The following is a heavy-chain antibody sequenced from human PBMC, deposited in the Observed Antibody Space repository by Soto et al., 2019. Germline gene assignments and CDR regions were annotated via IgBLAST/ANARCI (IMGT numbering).Heavy chain of an antibody. CDR1: GGSFSGYY. Sequence: TSETLSLTCAVYGGSFSGYYWSWIRQPPGKGLEWIGEINHSGSTNYNPSLKSRVTISVDTSKNQFSLKLSSVTAADTAVYYCARSRYCSGGSCYSQYDYWGQGTLVTVAS. V-gene: IGHV4-34*01. CDR3: ARSRYCSGGSCYSQYDY. J-gene: IGHJ4*02. D-gene: IGHD2-15*01. CDR2: INHSGST.